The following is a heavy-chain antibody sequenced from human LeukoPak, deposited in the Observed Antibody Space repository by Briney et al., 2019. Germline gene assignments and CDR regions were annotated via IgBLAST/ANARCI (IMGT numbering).Heavy chain of an antibody. Sequence: GGSLRLSCAASGFTFSSYSMNWVRQAPGKGLERVSYISSSSSTIYYADSVKGRFTISRDNAKNSLYLQMNSLRAEDTAVYYCARGAGGHDYWGQGTLVTVSS. J-gene: IGHJ4*02. CDR3: ARGAGGHDY. CDR2: ISSSSSTI. CDR1: GFTFSSYS. D-gene: IGHD3-16*01. V-gene: IGHV3-48*04.